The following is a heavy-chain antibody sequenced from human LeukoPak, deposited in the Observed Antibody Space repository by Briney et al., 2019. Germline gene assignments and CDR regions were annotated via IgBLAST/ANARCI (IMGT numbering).Heavy chain of an antibody. J-gene: IGHJ4*02. CDR1: SGSISSSSYY. D-gene: IGHD1-26*01. CDR2: IYYSGST. CDR3: ASLRERSYYARGFDY. Sequence: SETLSLTCTVSSGSISSSSYYWGWLRHPPGKGLEWIGSIYYSGSTYYIPSLKSRVTISVDTSKNQFSLKLSSVTAADTAVYYCASLRERSYYARGFDYWGQGTPVTVSS. V-gene: IGHV4-39*01.